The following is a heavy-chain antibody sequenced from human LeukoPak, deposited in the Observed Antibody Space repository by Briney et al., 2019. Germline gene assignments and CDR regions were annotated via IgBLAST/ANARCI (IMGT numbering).Heavy chain of an antibody. CDR2: INHSGGT. Sequence: SETLSLTCAVYGGSFSGYYWSWIRQPPAKGLEWIGEINHSGGTNYNPSRKSQVTISVDTSKNQFSAKLSAVTAADTAVYYCARGKPWIQLWSPYFDYWGQGTVVSVSS. CDR1: GGSFSGYY. V-gene: IGHV4-34*01. J-gene: IGHJ4*02. CDR3: ARGKPWIQLWSPYFDY. D-gene: IGHD5-18*01.